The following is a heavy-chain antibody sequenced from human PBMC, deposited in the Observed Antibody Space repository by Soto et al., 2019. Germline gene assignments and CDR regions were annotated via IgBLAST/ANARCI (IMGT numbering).Heavy chain of an antibody. Sequence: QVQLVQSGAEVKKPGSSVKVSCKTSGVSFNNNGIGWVRQAPGHGLEWMGGVSPPFRTSNYARKFQGRISITADASTGTVNMKLSSLTSEDTAQYYCARVLYYGSGSDSPYGMDVWGQGTTVTVSS. D-gene: IGHD3-10*01. J-gene: IGHJ6*02. CDR2: VSPPFRTS. CDR1: GVSFNNNG. CDR3: ARVLYYGSGSDSPYGMDV. V-gene: IGHV1-69*01.